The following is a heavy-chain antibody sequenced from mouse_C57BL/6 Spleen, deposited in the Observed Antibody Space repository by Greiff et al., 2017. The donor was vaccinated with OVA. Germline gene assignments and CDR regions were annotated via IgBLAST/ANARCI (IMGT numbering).Heavy chain of an antibody. CDR3: ARNREYYGSSYLYYFDY. V-gene: IGHV2-2*01. Sequence: QVQLQQSGPGLVQPSQSLSITCTVSGFSLTTYGVHWVRQSPGKGLEWLGVLWSGGSTDYNAAFISRLSISKDNSKSQVFFKMNSLQADDTAIYYCARNREYYGSSYLYYFDYWGQGTTLTVSS. CDR1: GFSLTTYG. CDR2: LWSGGST. J-gene: IGHJ2*01. D-gene: IGHD1-1*01.